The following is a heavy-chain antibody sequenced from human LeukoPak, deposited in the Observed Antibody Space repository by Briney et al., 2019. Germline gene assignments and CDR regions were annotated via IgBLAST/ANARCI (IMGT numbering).Heavy chain of an antibody. J-gene: IGHJ4*02. Sequence: SETLSLTCTVSGGSISSYYWSWIRQPPGKGLEWIGYIYYSGSTNYNPSLKSRVTISVDTSKNQFSLKLSSVAAADTAVYYCARDGGSVDYWGQGTLVTVSS. CDR2: IYYSGST. CDR1: GGSISSYY. D-gene: IGHD3-16*01. CDR3: ARDGGSVDY. V-gene: IGHV4-59*01.